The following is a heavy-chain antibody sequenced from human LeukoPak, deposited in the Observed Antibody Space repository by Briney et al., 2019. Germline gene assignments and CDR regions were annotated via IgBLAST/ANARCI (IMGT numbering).Heavy chain of an antibody. CDR2: IYYSGST. Sequence: PSETLSLTCAVYGGSISSSSYYWGWIRQPPGKGLEWIGSIYYSGSTYYYPSLKSRVTISVDTSKNQFSLKLSSVTAADTAVYYCARQSDMITFGGVIAPPHAFDIWGQGTMVTVSS. J-gene: IGHJ3*02. CDR3: ARQSDMITFGGVIAPPHAFDI. CDR1: GGSISSSSYY. D-gene: IGHD3-16*02. V-gene: IGHV4-39*01.